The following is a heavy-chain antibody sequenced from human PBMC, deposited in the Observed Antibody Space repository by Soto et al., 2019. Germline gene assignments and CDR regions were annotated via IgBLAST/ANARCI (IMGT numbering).Heavy chain of an antibody. CDR1: GFTFSSYA. J-gene: IGHJ6*02. D-gene: IGHD6-13*01. Sequence: EVQLLESGGGLVQPGGSLRLSCAAPGFTFSSYAMSWVRQAPGKGLEWVSAISGSGGSTYYADSVKGRFTISRDNSKNTLYLQMNSLRAEDTAVYYCANIVGVAAAGSFYGMDVWGQGTTVTVSS. CDR3: ANIVGVAAAGSFYGMDV. CDR2: ISGSGGST. V-gene: IGHV3-23*01.